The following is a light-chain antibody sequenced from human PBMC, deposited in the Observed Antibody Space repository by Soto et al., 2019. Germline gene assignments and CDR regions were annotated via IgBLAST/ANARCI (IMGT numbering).Light chain of an antibody. Sequence: IQLTQSPSSLSASVGDRVTITCRASQGISSYLAWYQRKPGKAPKLLIYAASTLQSGVPSRFSGSGSGTDFTLTISSLQPEDFATYYCQHLNSYLITFGQGTRLEIK. CDR3: QHLNSYLIT. V-gene: IGKV1-9*01. J-gene: IGKJ5*01. CDR2: AAS. CDR1: QGISSY.